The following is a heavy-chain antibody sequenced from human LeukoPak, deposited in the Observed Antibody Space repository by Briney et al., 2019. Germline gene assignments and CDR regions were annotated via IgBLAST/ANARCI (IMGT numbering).Heavy chain of an antibody. Sequence: SETLSLTCTVSGASVSSSYWSWIRQPPGKGLEWIGYIYYSGSTNYNPSLKSRITISVDTSKNQFSLKRSSVTAADTDLYCCGRKGIAAADLFDYWGEGTLVTVSS. J-gene: IGHJ4*02. V-gene: IGHV4-59*02. D-gene: IGHD6-13*01. CDR1: GASVSSSY. CDR3: GRKGIAAADLFDY. CDR2: IYYSGST.